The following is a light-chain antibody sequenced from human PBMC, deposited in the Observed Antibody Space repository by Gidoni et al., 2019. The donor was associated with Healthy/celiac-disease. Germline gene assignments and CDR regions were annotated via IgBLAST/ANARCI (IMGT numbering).Light chain of an antibody. CDR1: ALPKQY. CDR3: QSADSSGHVV. J-gene: IGLJ2*01. V-gene: IGLV3-25*03. Sequence: SYELTQPPSVSVSPGQTARITCSGDALPKQYAYWYQQKPGQAPVLVIYKDSERPSGIPERFSGSSSGTTVTLTISGGQAEDEADYYCQSADSSGHVVFGGGTKLTVL. CDR2: KDS.